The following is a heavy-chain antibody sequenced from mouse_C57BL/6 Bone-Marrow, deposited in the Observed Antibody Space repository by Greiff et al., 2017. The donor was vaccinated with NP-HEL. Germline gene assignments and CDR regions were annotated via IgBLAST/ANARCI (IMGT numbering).Heavy chain of an antibody. Sequence: EVQLQESGAELVKPGASVKLSCTASGFTIKDYYMNWVKQRTEQGLEWIGRIDPEDGGTKYAEKFQGKATITADTSSNTAYLQLSSLTSEDTAVYGLYSNCAMGYWGQGTSVTVSA. V-gene: IGHV14-2*01. CDR1: GFTIKDYY. J-gene: IGHJ4*01. CDR2: IDPEDGGT. D-gene: IGHD2-5*01. CDR3: YSNCAMGY.